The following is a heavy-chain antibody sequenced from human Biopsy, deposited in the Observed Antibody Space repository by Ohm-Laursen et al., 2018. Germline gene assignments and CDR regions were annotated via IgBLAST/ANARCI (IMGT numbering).Heavy chain of an antibody. J-gene: IGHJ4*02. CDR2: FFYSANT. CDR3: ARLGSGDYFPTFFDF. V-gene: IGHV4-31*02. Sequence: SETLSLTWTVSGVSINGGRYYWNWIRHHPGKGLEWIGHFFYSANTYYNPSLKSRVTISVDTSKNQFSLKLSSVTAADTAVYYCARLGSGDYFPTFFDFWGQGALVTVSS. CDR1: GVSINGGRYY. D-gene: IGHD5-12*01.